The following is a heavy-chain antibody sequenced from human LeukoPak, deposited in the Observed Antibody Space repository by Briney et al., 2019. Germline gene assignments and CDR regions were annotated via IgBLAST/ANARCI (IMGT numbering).Heavy chain of an antibody. Sequence: GGSLRLSCAASGFTFSSYAMSWVRQAPGKGLEWVSAISGSGGSTYYADSVKGRFTISRDNPKNTLYLQMNSLRPEDTAVYYCAREFVVVVAATIYWGQGTQVTVSS. CDR3: AREFVVVVAATIY. V-gene: IGHV3-23*01. CDR1: GFTFSSYA. CDR2: ISGSGGST. J-gene: IGHJ4*02. D-gene: IGHD2-15*01.